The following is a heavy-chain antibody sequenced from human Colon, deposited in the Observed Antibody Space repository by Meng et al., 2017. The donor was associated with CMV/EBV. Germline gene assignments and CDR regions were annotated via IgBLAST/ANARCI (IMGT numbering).Heavy chain of an antibody. CDR3: ATADCSGGSCSFDH. V-gene: IGHV5-51*01. Sequence: GESLKISCKNSGYSFTKYWIGWVRQMPGKGLEWMGIIYPGDSDTRYSPSFQGQVSISADKSISTAYLQWSSLKASDTAMYYCATADCSGGSCSFDHWGQGTLVTVSS. CDR1: GYSFTKYW. CDR2: IYPGDSDT. D-gene: IGHD2-15*01. J-gene: IGHJ4*02.